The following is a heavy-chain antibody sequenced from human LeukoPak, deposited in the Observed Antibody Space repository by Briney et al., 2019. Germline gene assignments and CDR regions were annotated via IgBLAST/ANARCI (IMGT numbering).Heavy chain of an antibody. CDR2: IYTSGST. CDR1: GGSISSYY. D-gene: IGHD6-13*01. J-gene: IGHJ3*02. Sequence: SETLSLTCTVSGGSISSYYWSWIRQPAGKGLEWIGRIYTSGSTNYNPSLKSRVTMSVDTSKNQFSLKLSSVTAADTAVYYCARDGSYSSSDAFDIWGQGTMVTVSS. CDR3: ARDGSYSSSDAFDI. V-gene: IGHV4-4*07.